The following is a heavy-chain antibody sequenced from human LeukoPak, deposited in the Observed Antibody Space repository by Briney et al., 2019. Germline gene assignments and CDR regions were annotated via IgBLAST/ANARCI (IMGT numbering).Heavy chain of an antibody. CDR3: ARQTGSGLFILP. D-gene: IGHD3/OR15-3a*01. V-gene: IGHV3-21*01. CDR1: GFTFSSYS. CDR2: ISSSSSYI. Sequence: PGGSLRLSCAASGFTFSSYSMNWVRQAPGKGLEWVSSISSSSSYIYYADSVKGRFTISRDNAKNSLYLQMNSLRAEDTAVYYCARQTGSGLFILPGGQGTLVTVSS. J-gene: IGHJ4*02.